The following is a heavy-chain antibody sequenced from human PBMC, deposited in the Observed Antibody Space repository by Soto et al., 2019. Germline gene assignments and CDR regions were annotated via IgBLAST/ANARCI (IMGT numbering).Heavy chain of an antibody. D-gene: IGHD5-18*01. J-gene: IGHJ5*02. CDR1: GFTFSIYS. CDR3: ASNADTSMVDRWFDP. CDR2: INSNGGIK. Sequence: EVQLVESGGGLAQPGGSLRLSCGASGFTFSIYSMNWVLQAPGKGLEWVSYINSNGGIKNYADSVKGRFTISRDNAKNSLYLQMNSLRDEDTAVYYCASNADTSMVDRWFDPWGQGTLVTVSS. V-gene: IGHV3-48*02.